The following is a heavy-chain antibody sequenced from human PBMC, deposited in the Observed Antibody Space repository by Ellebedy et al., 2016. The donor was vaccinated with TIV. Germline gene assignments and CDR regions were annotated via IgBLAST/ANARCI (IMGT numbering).Heavy chain of an antibody. J-gene: IGHJ3*02. V-gene: IGHV3-20*03. CDR3: ARVHGYSSGWYDAFDI. Sequence: GGSLRLXXAASGFTFDDYGMSWVRQAPGKGLEWVSGINWNGGSTGYADSVKGRFTISRDNAKNSLYLQMNSLRAEDTALYYCARVHGYSSGWYDAFDIWGQGTMVTVSS. D-gene: IGHD6-19*01. CDR1: GFTFDDYG. CDR2: INWNGGST.